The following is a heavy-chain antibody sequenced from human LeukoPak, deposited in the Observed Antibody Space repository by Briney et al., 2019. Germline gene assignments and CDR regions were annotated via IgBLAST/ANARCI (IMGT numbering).Heavy chain of an antibody. CDR2: IYYRGNT. V-gene: IGHV4-39*07. D-gene: IGHD1-26*01. CDR1: GASISTRGYY. J-gene: IGHJ5*02. Sequence: SETLSLTCTVSGASISTRGYYWGWIRQPPGNGLEWIGTIYYRGNTYYNPSLEGRVTISEDTSKNQFSLKLSSVTAADTAVYYCARDQSSWFDPWGQGTLVTVSS. CDR3: ARDQSSWFDP.